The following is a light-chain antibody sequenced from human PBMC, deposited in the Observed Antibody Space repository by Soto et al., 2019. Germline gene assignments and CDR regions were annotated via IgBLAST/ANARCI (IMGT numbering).Light chain of an antibody. CDR1: QSVSSTY. V-gene: IGKV3-20*01. Sequence: EGLLKQSPSNLSFSPGERATLSCRASQSVSSTYLAWYQQKPGQAPRLLIYGASTRATDIPDRISGSGSGTDFTLTISRLEPEDFAVYYCQHYGSTPWSFGQGTKGDI. CDR3: QHYGSTPWS. CDR2: GAS. J-gene: IGKJ1*01.